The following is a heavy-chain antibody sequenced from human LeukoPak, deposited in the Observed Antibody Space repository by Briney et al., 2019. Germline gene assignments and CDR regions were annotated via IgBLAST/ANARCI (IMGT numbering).Heavy chain of an antibody. D-gene: IGHD3-10*01. J-gene: IGHJ4*02. CDR1: GGTFSSYA. CDR3: ARGTMVRGVLKGPLDY. V-gene: IGHV1-69*01. Sequence: SVTVSCAASGGTFSSYAISWVRQAPGQGLEWMGGIIPIFGTANYAQKFQGRVTITADESTSTAYMELSSLRSEDTAVYYCARGTMVRGVLKGPLDYWGQGTLVTVSS. CDR2: IIPIFGTA.